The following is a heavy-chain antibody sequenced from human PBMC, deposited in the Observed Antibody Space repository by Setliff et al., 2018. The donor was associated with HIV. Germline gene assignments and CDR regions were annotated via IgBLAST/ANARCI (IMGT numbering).Heavy chain of an antibody. CDR3: AREYDVLTGYYISAFDI. CDR1: GYTFTGYF. J-gene: IGHJ3*02. V-gene: IGHV1-2*06. CDR2: INPNTGDT. Sequence: ASVKVSCKASGYTFTGYFIHWVRQAPGQGLEWMGRINPNTGDTNYAQKFQDRVTMTRDTSINIAYMELSRLRSDDTAVYYCAREYDVLTGYYISAFDIWGQGTMVTVSS. D-gene: IGHD3-9*01.